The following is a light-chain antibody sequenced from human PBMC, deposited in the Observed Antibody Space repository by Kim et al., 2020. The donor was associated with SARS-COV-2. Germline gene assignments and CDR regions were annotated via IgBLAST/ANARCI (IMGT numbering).Light chain of an antibody. CDR3: QQYNKWPLT. J-gene: IGKJ3*01. V-gene: IGKV3-15*01. Sequence: EIVMTQSPATLSVSPGERATLSCRASQSVSTNLGWYQQKPGQAPRLLIYGASTRATGIPARFSGSGSGTEFTLTISSLQSEDFAAYYCQQYNKWPLTFGPGTKVDIK. CDR2: GAS. CDR1: QSVSTN.